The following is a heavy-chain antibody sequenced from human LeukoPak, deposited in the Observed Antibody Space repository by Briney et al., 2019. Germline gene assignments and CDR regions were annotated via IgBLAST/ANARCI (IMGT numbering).Heavy chain of an antibody. V-gene: IGHV3-48*03. J-gene: IGHJ3*02. D-gene: IGHD3-3*01. CDR3: ARGGSLGYLLNAFDI. CDR2: ISASGNTI. CDR1: GFTFSNYE. Sequence: GGSLRLSCAASGFTFSNYEVDWVRQAPGKGLEWVSYISASGNTIYADSVRGRFTISRDNAKKSLYLQMNSLRAEDTAVYYCARGGSLGYLLNAFDIWGQGTMVTV.